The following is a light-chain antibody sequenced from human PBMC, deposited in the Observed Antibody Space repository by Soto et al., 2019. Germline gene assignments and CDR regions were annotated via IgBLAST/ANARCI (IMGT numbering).Light chain of an antibody. CDR3: QQYNNWPWT. J-gene: IGKJ1*01. CDR1: QSVSNS. Sequence: EIAMTQSPATLCVSPGERATLSCRASQSVSNSLAWYQQKPGQAPRLLIYGASTRAAGIPARFSGSGSGTEFTLAISSLQSEDLAVYYCQQYNNWPWTCGQGTKVEIK. V-gene: IGKV3-15*01. CDR2: GAS.